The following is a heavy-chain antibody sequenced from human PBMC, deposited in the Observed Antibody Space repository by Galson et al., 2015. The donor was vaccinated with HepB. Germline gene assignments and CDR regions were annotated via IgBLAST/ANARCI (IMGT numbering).Heavy chain of an antibody. CDR2: IKQDGSEK. CDR1: GFTFSSYW. D-gene: IGHD2-2*01. CDR3: AREADCSSTSCYGGTIDY. Sequence: SLRLSCAASGFTFSSYWMSWVRQAPGKGLEWVANIKQDGSEKYYVDSVKGRFTISRDNAKNSLYLQMNSLRAEDTAVYYCAREADCSSTSCYGGTIDYWGQGTLVTVSS. V-gene: IGHV3-7*01. J-gene: IGHJ4*02.